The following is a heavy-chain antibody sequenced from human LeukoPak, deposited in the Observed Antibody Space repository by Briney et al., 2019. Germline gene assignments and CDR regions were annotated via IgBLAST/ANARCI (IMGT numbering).Heavy chain of an antibody. D-gene: IGHD3-10*01. CDR2: IYYSGST. V-gene: IGHV4-59*01. J-gene: IGHJ4*02. CDR3: ARNGRAGSYFDY. CDR1: GGSISSYY. Sequence: SETLSLTCTVSGGSISSYYWSWIRQPPGKGLEWIGYIYYSGSTNYNPSLKSRVTISVDTSKNQFSLKLSSVTAADTAVYYCARNGRAGSYFDYWXQGTLVTVSS.